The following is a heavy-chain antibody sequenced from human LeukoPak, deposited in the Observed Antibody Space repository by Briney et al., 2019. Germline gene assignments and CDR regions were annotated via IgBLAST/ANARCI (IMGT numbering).Heavy chain of an antibody. V-gene: IGHV4-59*01. D-gene: IGHD6-19*01. Sequence: SETLSLTRTVSGGSISSYYWSWIRQPPGKGLEWIGYIYYSGSTNYNPSLKSRVTISVDRSKNQFSLNLSSVTAADTAVYYCARLPAGRYYYYGLDVWGQGTTVTVSS. CDR2: IYYSGST. CDR3: ARLPAGRYYYYGLDV. J-gene: IGHJ6*02. CDR1: GGSISSYY.